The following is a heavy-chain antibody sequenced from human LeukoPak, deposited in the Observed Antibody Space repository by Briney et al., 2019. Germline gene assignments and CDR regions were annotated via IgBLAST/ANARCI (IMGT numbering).Heavy chain of an antibody. V-gene: IGHV4-4*09. D-gene: IGHD1-26*01. CDR1: GDSISSYY. CDR3: ARHGMSGSYTY. J-gene: IGHJ4*02. CDR2: IYTSGRT. Sequence: SETLSPTCTVAGDSISSYYWSWIRQPPGKGLEWIGGIYTSGRTNYNPSIKSRVAISIDPSTIHFSLKLTSVTAADTAVYYCARHGMSGSYTYWGQGTLVTVSS.